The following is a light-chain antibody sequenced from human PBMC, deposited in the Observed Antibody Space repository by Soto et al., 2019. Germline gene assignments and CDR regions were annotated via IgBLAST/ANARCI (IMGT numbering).Light chain of an antibody. Sequence: QSVLTQSPSVSASLGASVKLTCTLSSGHSTYAIAWHQQQSEKGPRFLMKINSDGSHSKGDGFFDRFSGSSSGAERHLTISGLQSEDEADYSCQSLGTGIQVFGGGTKLTVL. V-gene: IGLV4-69*01. J-gene: IGLJ3*02. CDR2: INSDGSH. CDR1: SGHSTYA. CDR3: QSLGTGIQV.